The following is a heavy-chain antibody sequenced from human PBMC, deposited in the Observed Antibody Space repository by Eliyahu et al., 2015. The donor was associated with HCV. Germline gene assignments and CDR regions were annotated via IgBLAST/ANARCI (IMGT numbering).Heavy chain of an antibody. D-gene: IGHD6-19*01. J-gene: IGHJ5*02. CDR2: IYXSGSA. CDR3: ASGGGGIAVAGTGGWFDP. Sequence: QVQLQESGPGLVKPSETLSLTCTVSGGSITTYYWSWXRQPPGKKLXWIGXIYXSGSANXNPSLKSRVTISVDTSKNQFSLKLSSVTAADTAVYYCASGGGGIAVAGTGGWFDPWGQGTLVTVSS. V-gene: IGHV4-59*01. CDR1: GGSITTYY.